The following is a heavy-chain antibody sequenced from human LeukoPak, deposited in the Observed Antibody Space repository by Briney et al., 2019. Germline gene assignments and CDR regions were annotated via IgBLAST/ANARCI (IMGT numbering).Heavy chain of an antibody. CDR2: ISAYNGNT. D-gene: IGHD2-15*01. CDR3: ARDRRVVAATLRYYYGMDV. V-gene: IGHV1-18*01. CDR1: GYTFTSYG. J-gene: IGHJ6*02. Sequence: ASVKVSCKASGYTFTSYGISWVRQAPGQGLEWMGWISAYNGNTNYAQKLQGRVTMTTDTSTSTAYMELRSLRSDDTAVYYRARDRRVVAATLRYYYGMDVWGQGTTVTVSS.